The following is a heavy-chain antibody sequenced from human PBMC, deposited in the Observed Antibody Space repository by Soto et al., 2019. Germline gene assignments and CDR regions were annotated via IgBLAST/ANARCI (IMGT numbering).Heavy chain of an antibody. CDR3: AIEFVYRGHDYWMVC. V-gene: IGHV3-30*03. CDR1: GFTFSSYG. CDR2: ISYDGSNK. Sequence: PGGSLRLSCAASGFTFSSYGMHWVRQAPGKGLEWVAVISYDGSNKYYADSVKGRFTISRDNSKNTLYLQMNSLRAEDTAVYYCAIEFVYRGHDYWMVCWGPGATVTVS. J-gene: IGHJ6*02. D-gene: IGHD5-12*01.